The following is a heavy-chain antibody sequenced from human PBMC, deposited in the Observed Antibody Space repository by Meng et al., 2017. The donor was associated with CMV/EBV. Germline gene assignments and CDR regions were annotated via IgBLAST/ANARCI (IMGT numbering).Heavy chain of an antibody. Sequence: GESLKISCAASGLTLSTYGIHWVRQAPGKGLEWVAVISYDGSNKYYADSVKGRFTISRDNSKNTLYLQMNSLRAEDTAVYYCARVTASSRTGSYYNGNYWGQGTLVTVSS. J-gene: IGHJ4*02. CDR3: ARVTASSRTGSYYNGNY. CDR2: ISYDGSNK. V-gene: IGHV3-30*19. CDR1: GLTLSTYG. D-gene: IGHD3-10*01.